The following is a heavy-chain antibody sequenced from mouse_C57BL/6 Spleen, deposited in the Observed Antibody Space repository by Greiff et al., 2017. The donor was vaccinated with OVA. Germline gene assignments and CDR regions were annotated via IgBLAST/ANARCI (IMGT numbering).Heavy chain of an antibody. D-gene: IGHD2-5*01. J-gene: IGHJ4*01. CDR3: ARVDYYSNAAMDY. CDR2: LWSGGST. Sequence: VKLMESGPGLVQPSQSLSITCTVSGFSLTSYGVHWVRQSPGKGLEWLGVLWSGGSTDYNAAFISRLSISKDNSKSQVFFKMNSLQADDTAIYYCARVDYYSNAAMDYWGQGTSVTVSS. CDR1: GFSLTSYG. V-gene: IGHV2-2*01.